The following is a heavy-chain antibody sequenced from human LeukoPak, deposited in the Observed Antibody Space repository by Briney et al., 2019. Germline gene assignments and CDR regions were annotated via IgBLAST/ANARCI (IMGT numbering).Heavy chain of an antibody. CDR3: ARATSGGCFDY. V-gene: IGHV4-4*07. D-gene: IGHD6-19*01. J-gene: IGHJ4*02. CDR2: ISTSGST. Sequence: SSETLSLTCTVSGGSISSYDWSWIRQPAGKGLEWIGRISTSGSTNYNPSLKSRVTVSVDTSKNLLSLKLSSVTAADTAVYYCARATSGGCFDYWGQGTLVTVSS. CDR1: GGSISSYD.